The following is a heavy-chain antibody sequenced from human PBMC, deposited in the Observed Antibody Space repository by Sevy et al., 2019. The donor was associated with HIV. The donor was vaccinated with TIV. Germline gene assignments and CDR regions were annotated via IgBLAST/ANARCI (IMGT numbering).Heavy chain of an antibody. D-gene: IGHD6-13*01. CDR3: AKGGIAGAGYYYYGMDV. Sequence: GGSLRLSCAASGFTFSSYGMHWVRQAPGKGLEWVAVISYDGSNKYYADSVKGRFTISRDNSKNTLYLQMNSLRAEDTAVYYCAKGGIAGAGYYYYGMDVWGQGTTVTVS. CDR2: ISYDGSNK. V-gene: IGHV3-30*18. CDR1: GFTFSSYG. J-gene: IGHJ6*02.